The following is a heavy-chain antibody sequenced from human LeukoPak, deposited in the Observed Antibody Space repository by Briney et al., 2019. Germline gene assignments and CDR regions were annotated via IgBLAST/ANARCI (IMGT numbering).Heavy chain of an antibody. CDR1: GYTFTGYY. D-gene: IGHD6-13*01. CDR2: ISAYNGNT. CDR3: AREKTWAALDI. J-gene: IGHJ3*02. Sequence: EASVKVSCKASGYTFTGYYMHWVRQAPGQGLEWMGWISAYNGNTNYAQKLQGRVTMTTDTSTSTAYMELRSLRSDDTAVYYCAREKTWAALDIWGQGTMVTVSS. V-gene: IGHV1-18*04.